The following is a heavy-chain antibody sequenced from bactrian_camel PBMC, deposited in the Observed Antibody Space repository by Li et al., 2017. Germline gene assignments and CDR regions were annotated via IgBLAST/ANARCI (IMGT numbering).Heavy chain of an antibody. Sequence: HVQLVESGGGSVQAGGSLRLTCVISRYASSSYCMGWFRRVPGKEREGVAAIDSDGTTDYADSVKGRFTISWDSAKNTLYLQMNALKPEDTAKYFCAAGYARFGTTFRADEYNYWGQGTQVTVS. CDR2: IDSDGTT. D-gene: IGHD7*01. CDR3: AAGYARFGTTFRADEYNY. V-gene: IGHV3S55*01. J-gene: IGHJ4*01. CDR1: RYASSSYC.